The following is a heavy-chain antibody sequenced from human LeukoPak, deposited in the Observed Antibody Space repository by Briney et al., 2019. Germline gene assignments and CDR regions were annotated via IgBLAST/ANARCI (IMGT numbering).Heavy chain of an antibody. CDR1: GFTFSTYA. D-gene: IGHD3-22*01. J-gene: IGHJ4*02. Sequence: GGSLRLSCAASGFTFSTYAMSWVRQAPGKGLEWVSTISGSGGSTYYADSVRGRFTISRDNSKNTLYLQMNSLRAEDTAVYYCAKDWERQYDSSGSNYFDYWGQGTLVTVSS. V-gene: IGHV3-23*01. CDR3: AKDWERQYDSSGSNYFDY. CDR2: ISGSGGST.